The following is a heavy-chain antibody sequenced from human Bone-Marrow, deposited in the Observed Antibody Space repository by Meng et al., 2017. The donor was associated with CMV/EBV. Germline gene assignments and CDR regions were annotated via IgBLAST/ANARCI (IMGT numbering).Heavy chain of an antibody. CDR3: ARLPGYCSSTSCYRYYYYYGMDF. Sequence: ASVKVSCKASGGTFSSYAIRWVRQAPGQGLEWMGWISAYNGNTNYAQKLQGRVTMTTDTSTSTAYMELRSLRSDDTAVYYCARLPGYCSSTSCYRYYYYYGMDFWGQGTTVTVSS. CDR2: ISAYNGNT. J-gene: IGHJ6*02. V-gene: IGHV1-18*01. CDR1: GGTFSSYA. D-gene: IGHD2-2*01.